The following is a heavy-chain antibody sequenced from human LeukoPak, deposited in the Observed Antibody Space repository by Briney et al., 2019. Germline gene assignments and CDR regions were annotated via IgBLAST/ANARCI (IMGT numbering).Heavy chain of an antibody. CDR2: IYYSGST. V-gene: IGHV4-39*01. Sequence: SETLSLTCTVSGVSISSSSYYWGWVRQPPGKGLEWIRSIYYSGSTYYNPSLKSRVTISVDTSKNQFSLKLSSVTAADTAVYYCARQPVIGYCRSTRCYLGALDIWGQGTMV. D-gene: IGHD2-2*01. CDR1: GVSISSSSYY. J-gene: IGHJ3*02. CDR3: ARQPVIGYCRSTRCYLGALDI.